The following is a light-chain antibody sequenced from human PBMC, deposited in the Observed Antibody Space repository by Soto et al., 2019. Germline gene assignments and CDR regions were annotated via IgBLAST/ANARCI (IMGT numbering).Light chain of an antibody. CDR1: SSDVGGYKY. J-gene: IGLJ2*01. Sequence: QSALTQPASVSGSPGQSITISCTGTSSDVGGYKYVSWYQQHPGKAPKLMIYEVRNRPSGVSNRFSGSKSGNTASLTISGLQAEDEADYYCSSYTSGSTLVVFGGETKVTVL. CDR3: SSYTSGSTLVV. V-gene: IGLV2-14*01. CDR2: EVR.